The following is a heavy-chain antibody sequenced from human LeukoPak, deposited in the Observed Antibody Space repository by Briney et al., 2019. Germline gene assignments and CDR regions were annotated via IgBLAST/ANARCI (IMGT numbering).Heavy chain of an antibody. CDR1: GGTFSSYA. CDR2: IIPIFGTA. J-gene: IGHJ5*02. D-gene: IGHD3-10*01. V-gene: IGHV1-69*05. CDR3: ARDKVRGGFDP. Sequence: SVKVSCKASGGTFSSYAISWVRQAPGQGLEWMGGIIPIFGTANYAQKFQGRVTMTTDTSTSTAYMELRSLRSDDTAVYHCARDKVRGGFDPWGQGTLVTVSS.